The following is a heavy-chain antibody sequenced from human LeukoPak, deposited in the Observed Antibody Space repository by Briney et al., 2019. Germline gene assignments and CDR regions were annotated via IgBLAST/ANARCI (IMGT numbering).Heavy chain of an antibody. V-gene: IGHV3-33*01. CDR2: IWYDGSNK. CDR3: ARDSSGYYLGTFDY. CDR1: GFTFSSDG. Sequence: PGGSLRLSCAASGFTFSSDGMHWVRQAPGKGLEWVAVIWYDGSNKYYADSVKGRFTISRDNSKNTLYLQMNSLRAEDTAVYYCARDSSGYYLGTFDYWGQGTLVTVSS. J-gene: IGHJ4*02. D-gene: IGHD3-22*01.